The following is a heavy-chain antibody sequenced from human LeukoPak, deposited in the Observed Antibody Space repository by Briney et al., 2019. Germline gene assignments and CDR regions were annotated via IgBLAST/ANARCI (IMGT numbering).Heavy chain of an antibody. CDR3: ARGGYNPSDY. Sequence: ASVKVSCKASGYTFTNNGMNWVRQAPGRGLEWMGWINTNTGNPTYAQGFTGRFVFSLDTSVSTAYLQISSLKAEDTAVYYCARGGYNPSDYWGQGTLVTVSS. D-gene: IGHD5-24*01. V-gene: IGHV7-4-1*02. J-gene: IGHJ4*02. CDR1: GYTFTNNG. CDR2: INTNTGNP.